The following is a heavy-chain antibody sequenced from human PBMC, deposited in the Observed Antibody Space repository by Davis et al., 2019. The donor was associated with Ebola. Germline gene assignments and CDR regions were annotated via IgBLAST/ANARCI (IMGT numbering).Heavy chain of an antibody. CDR2: ISSSSSYI. V-gene: IGHV3-21*01. CDR1: GFTFSSYS. J-gene: IGHJ4*02. CDR3: ASGSKEGSWFRENPYFDY. D-gene: IGHD3-10*01. Sequence: GESLKISCAASGFTFSSYSMNWVRQAPGKGLEWVSSISSSSSYIYYADSVKGRFTISRDNAKNSLYLQMNSLRAEDTAVYYCASGSKEGSWFRENPYFDYWGQGTLVTVSS.